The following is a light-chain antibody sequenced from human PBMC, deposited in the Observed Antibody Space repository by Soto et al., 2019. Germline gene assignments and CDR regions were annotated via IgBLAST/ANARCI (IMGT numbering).Light chain of an antibody. CDR3: QKYGDSSLN. CDR2: GAS. V-gene: IGKV3-20*01. Sequence: IVLPQSTGTLSFSPFEVGNLYFRSSQSVSSSYIAWYQQRPGQTPSLLIYGASSRATGIPDRFSGSGSGTDFTLTISRLEPEDFAVYYCQKYGDSSLNFGRGTTVAIK. J-gene: IGKJ4*01. CDR1: QSVSSSY.